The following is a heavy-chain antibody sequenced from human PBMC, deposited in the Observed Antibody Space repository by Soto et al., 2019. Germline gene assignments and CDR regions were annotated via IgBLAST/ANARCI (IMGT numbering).Heavy chain of an antibody. CDR3: VRGPGAYVYFGFDV. D-gene: IGHD3-9*01. CDR2: INTYGTST. V-gene: IGHV3-74*01. CDR1: GFNFNTDS. Sequence: GGSLSLSCVASGFNFNTDSMHWVRQAPGEGLVWISRINTYGTSTNYADSVRGRFTFSRDNAKNTLYLQMNSLRADDTAVYYCVRGPGAYVYFGFDVWGQGTMVTVSS. J-gene: IGHJ3*01.